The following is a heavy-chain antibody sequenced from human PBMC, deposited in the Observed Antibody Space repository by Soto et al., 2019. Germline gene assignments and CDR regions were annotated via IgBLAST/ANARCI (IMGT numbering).Heavy chain of an antibody. CDR2: VSAYNGNT. D-gene: IGHD3-9*01. CDR3: ARDDHGSYHALTGTYVRSDYYYYYGMDV. CDR1: GYTFSDYG. Sequence: QVLLVQSGAEVKKPGASVKVSCKTSGYTFSDYGISWVRQAPGQGLQWMGWVSAYNGNTNYAQNLQGRVTMSTDTSTSTAYMELRSLRSDERDLYYCARDDHGSYHALTGTYVRSDYYYYYGMDVWGQGTTVTVSS. V-gene: IGHV1-18*01. J-gene: IGHJ6*02.